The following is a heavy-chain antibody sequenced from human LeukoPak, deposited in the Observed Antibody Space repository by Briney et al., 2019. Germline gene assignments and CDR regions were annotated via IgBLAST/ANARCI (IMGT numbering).Heavy chain of an antibody. V-gene: IGHV1-2*06. CDR3: ARATGSTGTPY. CDR2: INPHSGGT. Sequence: GASVKVSCKASGYTFTGYYMHWVRQAPGQGLGWMGRINPHSGGTNYAQKFQGRVTMTRDTSVSTAYMDLSGLRSDDTALYYCARATGSTGTPYWGQGTLVTVSS. D-gene: IGHD1-1*01. J-gene: IGHJ4*02. CDR1: GYTFTGYY.